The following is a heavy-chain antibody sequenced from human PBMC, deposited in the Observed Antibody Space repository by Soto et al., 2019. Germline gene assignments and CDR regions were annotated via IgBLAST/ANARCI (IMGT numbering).Heavy chain of an antibody. CDR2: IGSTGTTT. V-gene: IGHV3-11*01. CDR3: LSPEAVHFDS. D-gene: IGHD6-19*01. CDR1: GFSFRDYY. Sequence: VQLVESGGGLVQPGGSLRLSCAASGFSFRDYYMNWIRQAPGKGLEWISHIGSTGTTTYYADSVRGRFPISRDNAKNSLYLKMNSLRVEDTARYYCLSPEAVHFDSWRRGTLVTVSP. J-gene: IGHJ4*02.